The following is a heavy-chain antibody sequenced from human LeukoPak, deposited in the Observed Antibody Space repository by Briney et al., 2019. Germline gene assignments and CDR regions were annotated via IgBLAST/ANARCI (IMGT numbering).Heavy chain of an antibody. J-gene: IGHJ6*04. CDR1: GGSFSGYY. CDR3: ARGPPSRGYSYGPARDGMDV. V-gene: IGHV4-34*01. CDR2: FNHGGST. D-gene: IGHD5-18*01. Sequence: SETLSLTCAVYGGSFSGYYWSWIRQSPGKGLEWIGEFNHGGSTKFNPSLESRVTISVDTSKNQFSLKVNSVIAADTAVYYCARGPPSRGYSYGPARDGMDVWGKGTTVAVSS.